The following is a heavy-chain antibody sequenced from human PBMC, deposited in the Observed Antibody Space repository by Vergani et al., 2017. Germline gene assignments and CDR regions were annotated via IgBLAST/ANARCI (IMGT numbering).Heavy chain of an antibody. J-gene: IGHJ4*02. CDR2: IYHSGST. D-gene: IGHD3-16*01. CDR3: ARALYGRRGTYDY. V-gene: IGHV4-34*01. CDR1: GGSFSGYY. Sequence: QVQLQQWGAGLLKPSETLSLTCAVYGGSFSGYYWSWIRQPPGKGLEWIGEIYHSGSTNYNPSLKSRVTISVDTSKNQFSLKLSSVTAADTAVYYCARALYGRRGTYDYWGQGTLVTVSS.